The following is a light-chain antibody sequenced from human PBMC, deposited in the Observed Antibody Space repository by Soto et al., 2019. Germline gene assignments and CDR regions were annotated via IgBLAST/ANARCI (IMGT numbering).Light chain of an antibody. V-gene: IGKV2-28*01. CDR2: LGS. J-gene: IGKJ2*01. Sequence: DFVMTQSPLSLPVTPGEPASISCRSSQSLLHSNGYNYLDWYLQKPGQSPQLLIYLGSNRASGVPDRFSGSGSGTDFTLKISRVEAEDVGVYYCVQALQTLYTFGQGTKLEIK. CDR1: QSLLHSNGYNY. CDR3: VQALQTLYT.